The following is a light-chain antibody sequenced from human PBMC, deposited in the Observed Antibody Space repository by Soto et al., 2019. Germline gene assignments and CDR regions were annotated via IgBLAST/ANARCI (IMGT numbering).Light chain of an antibody. CDR1: QSVSNNY. V-gene: IGKV3-20*01. J-gene: IGKJ1*01. CDR2: GAS. CDR3: QQYGSSPTWT. Sequence: EIVLMESPGTLSLSPGERATLSCRASQSVSNNYLSWYQQKPGQAPRLLMYGASSRATGIPDRFSGSGSGTDFTLTISRLEPDDSAVYYCQQYGSSPTWTFGQGTKVDIK.